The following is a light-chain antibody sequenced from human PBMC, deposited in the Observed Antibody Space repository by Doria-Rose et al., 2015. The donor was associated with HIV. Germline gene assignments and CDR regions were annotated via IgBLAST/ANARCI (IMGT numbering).Light chain of an antibody. CDR3: CSYASSSTPL. CDR2: DVN. V-gene: IGLV2-14*03. CDR1: TSDVGAYKY. J-gene: IGLJ2*01. Sequence: QSVLTQPASVSGSPGQSITISCTGTTSDVGAYKYVSWYQQHPGKAPKFIIYDVNKRPSGVSNRFSGSKSGNTASLTISGLQAEDEANYYCCSYASSSTPLFGGGTKLAVL.